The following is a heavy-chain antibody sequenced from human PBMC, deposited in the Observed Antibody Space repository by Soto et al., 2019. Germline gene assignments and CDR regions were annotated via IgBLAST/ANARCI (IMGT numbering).Heavy chain of an antibody. D-gene: IGHD2-2*01. CDR3: ATDHSCRSTGGPHSYYYYGMDI. CDR1: ACTFSSYG. Sequence: TRRRSCSACACTFSSYGMHWVRQAPRKHLDWVAVISYDGSNKYYAHSVKGRFTISRDNLKIVPYLRMNCLRAEVPAVYSCATDHSCRSTGGPHSYYYYGMDIWGQETTVTVSS. J-gene: IGHJ6*02. CDR2: ISYDGSNK. V-gene: IGHV3-30*03.